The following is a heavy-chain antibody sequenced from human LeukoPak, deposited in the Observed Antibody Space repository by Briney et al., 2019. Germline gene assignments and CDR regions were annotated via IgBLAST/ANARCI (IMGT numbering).Heavy chain of an antibody. CDR3: ARVVGYYGSGSYYKNPDY. CDR1: GYTFTNYG. D-gene: IGHD3-10*01. V-gene: IGHV1-18*01. CDR2: ISAYNGNT. Sequence: ASVKVSCKASGYTFTNYGISWVRQAPGQGLEWMGWISAYNGNTNYAQKLQGRVTMTTDTSTRTAYMELRRLRSDDTAVYYCARVVGYYGSGSYYKNPDYWGQGTLVTVSS. J-gene: IGHJ4*02.